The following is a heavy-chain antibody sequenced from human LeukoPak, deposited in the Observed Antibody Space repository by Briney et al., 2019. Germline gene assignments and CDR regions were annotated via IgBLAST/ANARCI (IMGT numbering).Heavy chain of an antibody. CDR1: GFTVSSNY. V-gene: IGHV3-53*01. CDR2: IYSGGST. Sequence: GGSLRLSCAASGFTVSSNYMSWVRQAPGKGLGWVSVIYSGGSTYYADSVKGRFTISRDNSKNTLYLQMNSLRAEDTAVYYCARDRARIAAAGTGGLYYYYYMDVWGKGTTVTVSS. CDR3: ARDRARIAAAGTGGLYYYYYMDV. D-gene: IGHD6-13*01. J-gene: IGHJ6*03.